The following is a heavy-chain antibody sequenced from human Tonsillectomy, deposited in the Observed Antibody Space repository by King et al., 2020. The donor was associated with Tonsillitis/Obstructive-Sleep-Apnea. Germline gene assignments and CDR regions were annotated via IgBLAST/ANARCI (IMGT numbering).Heavy chain of an antibody. CDR1: GFTFSSYG. D-gene: IGHD4-23*01. CDR2: IWYDGSNK. J-gene: IGHJ4*02. CDR3: ARDDYGGDSGVDY. V-gene: IGHV3-33*01. Sequence: VQLVESGGGVVQPGRSLRLYCAASGFTFSSYGMHWVRQAPGKGLEWVAVIWYDGSNKYYADSVKGRFTISRDNSKNTLYLQMNSLRAEDTAVYYCARDDYGGDSGVDYWGQGTLVTVSS.